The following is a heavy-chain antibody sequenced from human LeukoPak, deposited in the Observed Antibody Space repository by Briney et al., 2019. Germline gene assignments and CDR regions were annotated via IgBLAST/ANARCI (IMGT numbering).Heavy chain of an antibody. Sequence: SVKVSCKASGGTFSSYAISWVRQAPGQGLEWMGGIIPIFGTANYAQKFQGRVTITADESTCTAYMELSSLRSEDTAVYYCARDRTRNNWNYDWFDPWGQGTLVTVSS. J-gene: IGHJ5*02. CDR3: ARDRTRNNWNYDWFDP. CDR2: IIPIFGTA. V-gene: IGHV1-69*13. CDR1: GGTFSSYA. D-gene: IGHD1-7*01.